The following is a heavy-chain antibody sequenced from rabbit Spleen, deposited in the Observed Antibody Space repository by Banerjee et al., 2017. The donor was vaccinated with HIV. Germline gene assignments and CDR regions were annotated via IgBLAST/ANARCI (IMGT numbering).Heavy chain of an antibody. CDR1: GFSFSSSYW. CDR2: IRADSRGTT. D-gene: IGHD2-1*01. Sequence: VESGGGLVQPEGSLTLTCTASGFSFSSSYWICWVRQAPGQGLEWIECIRADSRGTTYYASWAKGRFTISKTSSTTVTLQMTSLTAADTATYFCARGSAAMTMVITGYYLGLWGPGTLVTVS. J-gene: IGHJ4*01. CDR3: ARGSAAMTMVITGYYLGL. V-gene: IGHV1S45*01.